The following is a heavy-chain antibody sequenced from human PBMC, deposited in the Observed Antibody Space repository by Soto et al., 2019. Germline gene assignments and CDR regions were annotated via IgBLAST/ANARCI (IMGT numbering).Heavy chain of an antibody. CDR2: ISPNSGGT. CDR3: ARDLAYDILTGTPLDAFDI. V-gene: IGHV1-2*02. J-gene: IGHJ3*02. Sequence: ASVKVSCKASGYTFTGYYIHWVRQAPGQGLEWMGWISPNSGGTNYAQKFQGRVTMTRDTSISTAYMELSRLRSDGTAVYYCARDLAYDILTGTPLDAFDIWGQGTMVTVSS. D-gene: IGHD3-9*01. CDR1: GYTFTGYY.